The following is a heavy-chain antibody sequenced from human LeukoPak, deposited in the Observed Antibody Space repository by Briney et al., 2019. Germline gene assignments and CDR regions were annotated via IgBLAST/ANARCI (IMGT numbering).Heavy chain of an antibody. CDR3: ARASRYNWNYESYYYMDV. V-gene: IGHV3-7*01. CDR2: IKQDGTEK. D-gene: IGHD1-7*01. CDR1: GFTFSTYW. Sequence: GGSLRLSCAASGFTFSTYWMSWVRQAPGKGLEWVANIKQDGTEKYYVDSVKGRFAISRDNARNSLYLQMNSLRAEDTAVYYCARASRYNWNYESYYYMDVWGKGTTVTVSS. J-gene: IGHJ6*03.